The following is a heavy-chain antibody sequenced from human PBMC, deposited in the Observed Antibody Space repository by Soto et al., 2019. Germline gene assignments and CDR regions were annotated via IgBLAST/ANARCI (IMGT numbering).Heavy chain of an antibody. CDR1: GYTFTSYD. D-gene: IGHD3-3*01. J-gene: IGHJ6*02. Sequence: QVQLVQSGAEVKKPRASVKVSCKASGYTFTSYDINWVRQATGQRLEWMGWMNPNSGNTGYTQKFQGRVTMTRNTSIITAYMELSRLGTEDTAVYYCARVRLLRSRKLYYYYGMDVWGQGTTVTVSS. CDR3: ARVRLLRSRKLYYYYGMDV. CDR2: MNPNSGNT. V-gene: IGHV1-8*01.